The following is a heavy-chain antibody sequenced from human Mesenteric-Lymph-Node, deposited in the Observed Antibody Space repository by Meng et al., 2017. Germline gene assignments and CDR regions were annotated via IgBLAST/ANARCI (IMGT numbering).Heavy chain of an antibody. CDR3: ARSYYDFWGSYNWFDP. V-gene: IGHV1-69*05. D-gene: IGHD3-3*01. CDR1: GGTFSSYA. CDR2: IIPIFGTA. J-gene: IGHJ5*02. Sequence: SVKVSCKASGGTFSSYAISWVRQAPGQGLEWMGGIIPIFGTANYAQKFQGRVTITTDESTSTAYMELSSLRSEDTAVYYCARSYYDFWGSYNWFDPWGQGTLVTVSS.